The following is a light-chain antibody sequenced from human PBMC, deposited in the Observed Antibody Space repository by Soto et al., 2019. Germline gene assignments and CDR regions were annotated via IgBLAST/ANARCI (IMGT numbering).Light chain of an antibody. Sequence: EIQMTQSPSSLSASVGDRVTITCRASQSISDSLNWYQHKPGTAPKLLIYAASSLQSGVPSRFSGCGSGTDFTLTISSLQPEDFVTYFCQQSFSFPATFGGGTKVEIK. J-gene: IGKJ4*01. CDR2: AAS. CDR3: QQSFSFPAT. V-gene: IGKV1-39*01. CDR1: QSISDS.